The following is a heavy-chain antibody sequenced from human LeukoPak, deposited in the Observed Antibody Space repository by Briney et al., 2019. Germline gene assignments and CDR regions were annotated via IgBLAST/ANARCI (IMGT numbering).Heavy chain of an antibody. CDR1: GFTFSTYW. CDR3: AKDWGLDY. J-gene: IGHJ4*02. V-gene: IGHV3-7*01. CDR2: IKQDGSEK. Sequence: GGSLRLSCAASGFTFSTYWLTWVRQAPGQGLEWVGIIKQDGSEKYYVDSVKGRFTISRDNAKNSLYLQMNSLRAEDTAVYYCAKDWGLDYWGQGTLVTVSS. D-gene: IGHD3-16*01.